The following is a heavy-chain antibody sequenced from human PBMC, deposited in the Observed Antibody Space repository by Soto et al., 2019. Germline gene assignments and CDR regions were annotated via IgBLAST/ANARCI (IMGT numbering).Heavy chain of an antibody. CDR1: GYTFTSYA. CDR2: INAGNGNT. V-gene: IGHV1-3*01. CDR3: ASSYSNYALIDYYYYGMDV. J-gene: IGHJ6*02. Sequence: QVQLVQSGAEVKKPGASVKVSCKASGYTFTSYAMHWVRQAPGQRLEWMGWINAGNGNTKYSQKFQGRVTITRDTSASTAYMALSSLRYEDTAVYYCASSYSNYALIDYYYYGMDVWGQGTTVTVSS. D-gene: IGHD4-4*01.